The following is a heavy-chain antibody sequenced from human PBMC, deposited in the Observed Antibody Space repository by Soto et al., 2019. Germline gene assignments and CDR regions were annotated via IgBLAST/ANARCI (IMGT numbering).Heavy chain of an antibody. CDR1: GASISGFY. D-gene: IGHD1-1*01. V-gene: IGHV4-4*07. Sequence: SETLSLTCTVSGASISGFYWSWIRKSAGKGLEWIGRIYATGTTDYNPSLKSRVMMSVDTSKKQFSLKLRSVTAADTAVYYCVRGGTKTLRDWFDPWGQGISVTVSS. J-gene: IGHJ5*02. CDR2: IYATGTT. CDR3: VRGGTKTLRDWFDP.